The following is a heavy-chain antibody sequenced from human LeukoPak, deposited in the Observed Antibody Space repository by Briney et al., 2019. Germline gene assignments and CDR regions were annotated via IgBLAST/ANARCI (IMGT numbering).Heavy chain of an antibody. V-gene: IGHV4-38-2*02. Sequence: SKTLSLTCTVSGYSISSGYYWGWIRQPPGKGLEWIGSIYHSGSTYYNPSLKSRVTISVDTSKNQFSLKLSSVTAADTAVYYCARGGMTTVTTNWFDPWGQGTLVTVSS. CDR2: IYHSGST. CDR1: GYSISSGYY. D-gene: IGHD4-17*01. J-gene: IGHJ5*02. CDR3: ARGGMTTVTTNWFDP.